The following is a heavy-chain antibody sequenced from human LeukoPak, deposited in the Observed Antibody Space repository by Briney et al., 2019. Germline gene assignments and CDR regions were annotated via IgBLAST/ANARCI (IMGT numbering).Heavy chain of an antibody. J-gene: IGHJ3*02. Sequence: GASVKVSCKASVGTFSHYAISWVRQAAAQGLEWMGRIIPILGIANYAQKFQGRVTITADKSTSTAYMELSSLRSEDTAVYYCARDKAVAGYDAFDIWGQGTMVTVSS. CDR1: VGTFSHYA. CDR3: ARDKAVAGYDAFDI. V-gene: IGHV1-69*04. D-gene: IGHD6-19*01. CDR2: IIPILGIA.